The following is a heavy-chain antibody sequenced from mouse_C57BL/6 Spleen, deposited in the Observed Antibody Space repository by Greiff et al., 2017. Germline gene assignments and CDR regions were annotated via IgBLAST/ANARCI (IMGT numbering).Heavy chain of an antibody. Sequence: VQLQQSGAELARPGASVKLSCKASGYTFTSYGISWVKQSTGQGLEWIGEIYPRSGNTYYKEKFKGKATLTADTSSSTAYMELRSLTSEDSAVYFCARPGGNGGFYYAMDYWGQGTSVTVSS. V-gene: IGHV1-81*01. CDR2: IYPRSGNT. CDR3: ARPGGNGGFYYAMDY. CDR1: GYTFTSYG. D-gene: IGHD2-1*01. J-gene: IGHJ4*01.